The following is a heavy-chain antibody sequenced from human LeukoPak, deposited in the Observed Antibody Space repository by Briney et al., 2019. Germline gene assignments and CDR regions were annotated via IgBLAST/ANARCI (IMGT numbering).Heavy chain of an antibody. V-gene: IGHV1-69*05. CDR2: IIPIFGTA. D-gene: IGHD2-2*01. CDR1: GGTFSSYA. Sequence: ASVKVSCKASGGTFSSYAISWVRQAPGQGLEWMGRIIPIFGTANYAQKFQGRVTITTDESTSTAYMELSSLRSEDTAVYYCASGRYCSSTSCYRGGKNFDYWGQGTLVTVFS. J-gene: IGHJ4*02. CDR3: ASGRYCSSTSCYRGGKNFDY.